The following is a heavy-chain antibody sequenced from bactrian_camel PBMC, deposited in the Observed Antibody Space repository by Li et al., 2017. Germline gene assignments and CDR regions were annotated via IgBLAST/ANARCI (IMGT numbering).Heavy chain of an antibody. J-gene: IGHJ4*01. V-gene: IGHV3S53*01. CDR1: GFAFEVSD. CDR3: VNGASDVGYNY. D-gene: IGHD3*01. CDR2: IDMDGNI. Sequence: VQLVESGGDLVQAGGSLRLSCTASGFAFEVSDMGWFRQRPGKQCEFVSAIDMDGNISIADSMKGRFAISRDNAENTVYLDLNSLKTEDTAMYYCVNGASDVGYNYWGQGTQVTVS.